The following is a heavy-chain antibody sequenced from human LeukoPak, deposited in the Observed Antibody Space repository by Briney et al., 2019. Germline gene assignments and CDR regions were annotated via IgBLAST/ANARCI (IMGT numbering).Heavy chain of an antibody. J-gene: IGHJ5*02. Sequence: GALRPSCAASGFTFSYYLLLWGRPGEGEGLGWVGNIKEDGSEKRYADSVRGRFTISRDNAQTSIYLQMNSLRAEDTAVYYCARASKPWLQLTWGQGTLVTVSS. CDR1: GFTFSYYL. V-gene: IGHV3-7*05. CDR2: IKEDGSEK. CDR3: ARASKPWLQLT. D-gene: IGHD5-24*01.